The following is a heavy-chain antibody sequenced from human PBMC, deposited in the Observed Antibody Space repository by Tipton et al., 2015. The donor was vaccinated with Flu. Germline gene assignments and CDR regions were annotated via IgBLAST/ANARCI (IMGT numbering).Heavy chain of an antibody. J-gene: IGHJ6*02. CDR2: ISWDGGST. CDR3: AKDLDTMIAPRRSPDYYYYGMDV. V-gene: IGHV3-43D*04. Sequence: SLRLSCAASGFTFDDYAMHWVRQAPGKGLEWVSLISWDGGSTYYADSVKGRFTISRDNSKNSLYLQMNSLRAEDTALYYCAKDLDTMIAPRRSPDYYYYGMDVWGQGTTVTVSS. D-gene: IGHD3-22*01. CDR1: GFTFDDYA.